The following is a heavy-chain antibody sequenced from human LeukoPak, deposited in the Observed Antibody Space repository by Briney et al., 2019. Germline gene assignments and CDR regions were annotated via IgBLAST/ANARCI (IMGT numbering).Heavy chain of an antibody. D-gene: IGHD5-24*01. CDR1: GFDLSTYE. CDR2: IAISGHTK. V-gene: IGHV3-48*03. J-gene: IGHJ5*02. CDR3: ARGDPHADL. Sequence: GGSLRLSCAASGFDLSTYEMNWVRQAPGKGLEWIADIAISGHTKNYADSVKGRFSISRDNARTSLYLQMHSLRVEDTGVYYCARGDPHADLWGQGTLVTVSS.